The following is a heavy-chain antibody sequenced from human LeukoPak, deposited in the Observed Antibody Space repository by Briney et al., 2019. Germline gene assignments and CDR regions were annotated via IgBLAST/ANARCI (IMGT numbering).Heavy chain of an antibody. D-gene: IGHD2-2*01. J-gene: IGHJ6*02. CDR1: GGSISSSSYY. CDR3: ARLRCSSTSCYFYYYYYGMDV. CDR2: IYYSGST. V-gene: IGHV4-39*01. Sequence: SETLSLTRTVSGGSISSSSYYWGWVRQPPGTGLEWIGSIYYSGSTYYNPSLKSRVTISVDTSKNQFSLKLSSVTAADTAVYYCARLRCSSTSCYFYYYYYGMDVWGQGTTVTVSS.